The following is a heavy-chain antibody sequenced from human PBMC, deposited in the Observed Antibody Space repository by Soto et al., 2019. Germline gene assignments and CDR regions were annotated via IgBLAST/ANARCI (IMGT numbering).Heavy chain of an antibody. CDR1: GDSVSSNSAA. CDR3: ARGLYSSGWYLDAFDI. Sequence: SQTLSLTCAISGDSVSSNSAAWNWIRQSPSRGLEWLGRSYYRSKWYNDYAVSVKSRITINPETTKNQFSLQLNSVTPEDTAVYYCARGLYSSGWYLDAFDIWGQGTMVTVSS. V-gene: IGHV6-1*01. J-gene: IGHJ3*02. CDR2: SYYRSKWYN. D-gene: IGHD6-19*01.